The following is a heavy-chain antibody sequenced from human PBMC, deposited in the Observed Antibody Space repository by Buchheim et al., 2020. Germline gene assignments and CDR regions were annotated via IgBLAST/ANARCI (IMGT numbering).Heavy chain of an antibody. J-gene: IGHJ6*02. CDR1: GFTFSSYW. CDR3: ARADDYDFWSGYYSEENYYYYGMDV. CDR2: INSDGSST. D-gene: IGHD3-3*01. V-gene: IGHV3-74*01. Sequence: EVQLVESGGGLVQPGGSLRLSCAASGFTFSSYWMHWVRQAPGKGPVWVSRINSDGSSTSYADSVKGRFTISRDNAKNTLYLQMNSLRAEDTAVYYCARADDYDFWSGYYSEENYYYYGMDVWGQGTT.